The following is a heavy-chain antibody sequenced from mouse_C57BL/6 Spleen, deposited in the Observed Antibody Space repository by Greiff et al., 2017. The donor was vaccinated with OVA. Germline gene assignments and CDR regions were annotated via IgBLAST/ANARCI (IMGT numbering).Heavy chain of an antibody. D-gene: IGHD1-1*01. Sequence: QVQLQQPGAELVRPGSSVKLSCKASGYTFTSYWMHWVKQRPIQGLEWIGNIDPSDSETHYNEKFKDKATLTVDKSSSTAYMQLSSLTSEDSAVYYCARGGSAYYFYYWGQGTTVTVST. CDR1: GYTFTSYW. CDR2: IDPSDSET. CDR3: ARGGSAYYFYY. J-gene: IGHJ2*01. V-gene: IGHV1-52*01.